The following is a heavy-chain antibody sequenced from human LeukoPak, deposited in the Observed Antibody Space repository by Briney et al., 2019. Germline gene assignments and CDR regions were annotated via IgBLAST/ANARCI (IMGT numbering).Heavy chain of an antibody. CDR1: GGSISSSSYY. CDR3: ARHVGFITMVRGVINNNWFDP. Sequence: SETLSLTCTVSGGSISSSSYYWGWIRQPPGKGLEWIGSIYYSGSTYYNPSLKSRVTISVDTSKKQFSLKLSSVTAADTAVYYCARHVGFITMVRGVINNNWFDPWGQGTLVTVSS. D-gene: IGHD3-10*01. CDR2: IYYSGST. J-gene: IGHJ5*02. V-gene: IGHV4-39*01.